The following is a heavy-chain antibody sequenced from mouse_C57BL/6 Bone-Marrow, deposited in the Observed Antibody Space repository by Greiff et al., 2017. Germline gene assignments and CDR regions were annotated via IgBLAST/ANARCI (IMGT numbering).Heavy chain of an antibody. CDR1: GFTFSDAW. V-gene: IGHV6-6*01. D-gene: IGHD2-12*01. Sequence: EVQVVESGGGLVQPGGSMKLSCAASGFTFSDAWMDWVRQSPEKGLEWVAEIRNKANNHATYYAESVKGRFTLSRDDSKSSVYLQMNSLRAEDTGIYYCTSPIRLGFAYWGQGTLVTVSA. CDR3: TSPIRLGFAY. J-gene: IGHJ3*01. CDR2: IRNKANNHAT.